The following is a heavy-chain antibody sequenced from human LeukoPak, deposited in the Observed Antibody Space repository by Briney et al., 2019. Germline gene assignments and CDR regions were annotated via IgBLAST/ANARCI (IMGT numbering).Heavy chain of an antibody. V-gene: IGHV1-18*01. CDR3: ARDLKMGYSSGRYSWGTGSSNDY. CDR2: INGYNGNT. J-gene: IGHJ4*02. CDR1: GYTFTSYG. Sequence: SVKVSCKASGYTFTSYGISWVRQAPGQGLEWMGWINGYNGNTNYEQQFQGRVTMTTDTSTSTAYMELRSLRSDDTAVYYCARDLKMGYSSGRYSWGTGSSNDYWGQGTLVTVSS. D-gene: IGHD6-19*01.